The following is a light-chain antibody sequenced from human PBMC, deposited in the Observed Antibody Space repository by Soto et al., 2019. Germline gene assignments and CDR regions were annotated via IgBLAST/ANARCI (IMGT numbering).Light chain of an antibody. J-gene: IGKJ2*01. CDR1: QSVSSN. Sequence: EIVMTQSPATLYVSPGETATLSCRASQSVSSNLAWYQQKPGQAPRLLIYGASTRATGIPARFSGSGSGTEFTLTISSLQSEDFAVYYCQQYNKWPPYTFGQGTKLEIK. CDR3: QQYNKWPPYT. CDR2: GAS. V-gene: IGKV3-15*01.